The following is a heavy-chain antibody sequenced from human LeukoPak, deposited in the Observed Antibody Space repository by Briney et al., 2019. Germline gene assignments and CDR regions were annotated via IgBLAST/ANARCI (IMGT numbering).Heavy chain of an antibody. CDR2: INTNTGNP. D-gene: IGHD5-24*01. Sequence: ASVKVSCKASGYTFTSYAMNWVRQAPGQGLEWMGWINTNTGNPTYAQGFTGRFVFSLDTSVSTAYLRISSLKAEDTAVYYCARVGDGYNYDYFDYWGQGTLVTVSS. CDR3: ARVGDGYNYDYFDY. J-gene: IGHJ4*02. V-gene: IGHV7-4-1*02. CDR1: GYTFTSYA.